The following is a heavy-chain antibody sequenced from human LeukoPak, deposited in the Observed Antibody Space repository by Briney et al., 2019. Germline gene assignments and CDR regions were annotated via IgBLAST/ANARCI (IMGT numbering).Heavy chain of an antibody. Sequence: PGGSLRLSCAAAGFTFSDYYMSWIRQAPGKGLELLSYISSSANTIYYADSVKGRFTISRDNAKNSLYLQMNSLRAEDTAVYYCARRGYSGSWFDPWGQGTLVTDSS. CDR2: ISSSANTI. V-gene: IGHV3-11*04. CDR3: ARRGYSGSWFDP. CDR1: GFTFSDYY. D-gene: IGHD2-21*01. J-gene: IGHJ5*02.